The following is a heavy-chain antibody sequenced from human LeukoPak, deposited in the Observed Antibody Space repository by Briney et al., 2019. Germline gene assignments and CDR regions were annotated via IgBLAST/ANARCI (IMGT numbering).Heavy chain of an antibody. D-gene: IGHD3-16*01. CDR3: ARRAGAYTHPYDY. CDR1: GFTFNTYS. CDR2: IDSSGGYM. J-gene: IGHJ4*02. V-gene: IGHV3-21*01. Sequence: PGGSLRLSCEASGFTFNTYSMNWARQAPGKGLEWVSSIDSSGGYMFYADSVKGRFTISRDNARNSLYLQMNSLRAEDTAVYYCARRAGAYTHPYDYWGQGTLVTVS.